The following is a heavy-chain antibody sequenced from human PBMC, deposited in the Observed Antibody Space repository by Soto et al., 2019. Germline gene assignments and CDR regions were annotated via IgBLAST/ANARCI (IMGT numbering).Heavy chain of an antibody. J-gene: IGHJ5*02. V-gene: IGHV4-59*01. D-gene: IGHD6-19*01. CDR2: IYYSGST. Sequence: SETLSLTCTVSGGSISSYYWSWIRQPPGKGLEWIGYIYYSGSTNYNPSLKSRVTISVDTSKNQFSLKLSSVTAADTAVYYCESSSIAVTLTGFDPWGQGTLVTVAS. CDR3: ESSSIAVTLTGFDP. CDR1: GGSISSYY.